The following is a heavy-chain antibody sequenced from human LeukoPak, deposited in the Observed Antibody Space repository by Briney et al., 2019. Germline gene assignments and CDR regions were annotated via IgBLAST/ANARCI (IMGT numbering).Heavy chain of an antibody. Sequence: PSGTLSLTCAVSGGSISSSNWWSWVRQPPGKGLEWIGEIYHSGRTNYTPSLKSRVTISVDTSKNQFSLKVISMTAADTAAYYCTKSDGYGLIRICGRGTMVTVSS. CDR2: IYHSGRT. J-gene: IGHJ3*02. V-gene: IGHV4-4*02. CDR3: TKSDGYGLIRI. D-gene: IGHD3-10*01. CDR1: GGSISSSNW.